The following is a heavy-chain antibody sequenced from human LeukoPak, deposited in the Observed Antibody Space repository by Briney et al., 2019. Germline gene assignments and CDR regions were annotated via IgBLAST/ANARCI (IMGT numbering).Heavy chain of an antibody. CDR2: VGGGGENT. CDR3: AKPRAMTTGVGRYFDL. CDR1: GFTVTSYA. J-gene: IGHJ2*01. V-gene: IGHV3-23*01. D-gene: IGHD1-1*01. Sequence: QAGGSLRLSCAASGFTVTSYAMSWIRQAPGKCLGWVSAVGGGGENTYYADSVKGRFTISRDNSKNTLYLQMNSLRAEDTATYHCAKPRAMTTGVGRYFDLWGRGTLVTVSS.